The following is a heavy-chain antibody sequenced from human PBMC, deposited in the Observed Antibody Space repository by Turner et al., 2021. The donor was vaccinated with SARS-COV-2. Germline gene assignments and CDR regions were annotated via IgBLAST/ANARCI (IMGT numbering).Heavy chain of an antibody. CDR3: ARLHTSSWYFDY. V-gene: IGHV3-7*03. CDR1: GFTFSSYW. D-gene: IGHD6-13*01. J-gene: IGHJ4*02. CDR2: IKQDGSEK. Sequence: EEQLLESGGGLVQPGGSQRLPFAASGFTFSSYWMSWVRQAPGKGLEWVANIKQDGSEKYYVDSVKGRFTISRDNAKNSLYLQMNSLRAEDTAVYYCARLHTSSWYFDYWGQGTLVTVSS.